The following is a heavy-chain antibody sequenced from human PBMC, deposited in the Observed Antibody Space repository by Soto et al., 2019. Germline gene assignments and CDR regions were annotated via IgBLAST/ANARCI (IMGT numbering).Heavy chain of an antibody. CDR1: GGSISSSSYY. Sequence: PSETLSLTCTVSGGSISSSSYYRGWIRQPPGKGLEWIGSIYYSGSTYYNPSLKSRVTISVDTSKNQFSLKLSSVTAADTAVYYCARTEQWLPRPDYWGQGTLVTVSS. CDR3: ARTEQWLPRPDY. D-gene: IGHD6-19*01. J-gene: IGHJ4*02. CDR2: IYYSGST. V-gene: IGHV4-39*01.